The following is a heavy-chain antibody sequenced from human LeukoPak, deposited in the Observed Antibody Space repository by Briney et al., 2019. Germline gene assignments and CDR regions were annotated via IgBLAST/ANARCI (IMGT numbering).Heavy chain of an antibody. CDR2: ISGSGGST. J-gene: IGHJ4*02. Sequence: PGGSLRLSCAASRFTFSSYAMSWVRQAPGKGLEWVSSISGSGGSTYYADSVKGRFTISRDNSKNTLYLQMNSLRAEDTAVYYCAKATGDYEYYFDYWGQGTLVTVSS. D-gene: IGHD4-17*01. V-gene: IGHV3-23*01. CDR1: RFTFSSYA. CDR3: AKATGDYEYYFDY.